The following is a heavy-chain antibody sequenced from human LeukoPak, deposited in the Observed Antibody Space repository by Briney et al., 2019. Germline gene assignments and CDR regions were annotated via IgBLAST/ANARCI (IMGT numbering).Heavy chain of an antibody. CDR1: GGSFSGYY. V-gene: IGHV4-34*01. CDR3: ACLPTLWFGETGFDY. CDR2: INHSGST. Sequence: PSETLSLTCAVYGGSFSGYYWSWIRQPPGKGLEWIGEINHSGSTNYNPSLKSRVTISVDTSKNQFSLKLSSVTAADMAVYYCACLPTLWFGETGFDYWGQGTLVTVSS. J-gene: IGHJ4*02. D-gene: IGHD3-10*01.